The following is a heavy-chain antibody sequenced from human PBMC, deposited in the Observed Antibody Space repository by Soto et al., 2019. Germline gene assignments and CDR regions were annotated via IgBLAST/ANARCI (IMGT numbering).Heavy chain of an antibody. D-gene: IGHD5-18*01. V-gene: IGHV3-7*01. J-gene: IGHJ6*02. CDR1: GFTFGDFG. Sequence: PGGSLRLSCTGSGFTFGDFGMSWFRQAPGKGLEWVANIKQDGSEKYYVDSVKGRFTISRDNAKNSLYLQMNSLRAEDTAVYYCAREDTAMVTTLYYYYGMDVWGQGTTVTVSS. CDR2: IKQDGSEK. CDR3: AREDTAMVTTLYYYYGMDV.